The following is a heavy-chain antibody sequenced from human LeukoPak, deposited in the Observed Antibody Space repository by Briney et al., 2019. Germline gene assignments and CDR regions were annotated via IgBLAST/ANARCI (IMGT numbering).Heavy chain of an antibody. Sequence: SETLSLTCAVYGGSFSGYYWSWIRQPPGKGLEWIGEINRSGSTNYNPSLKSRVTISVDTSKNQFSLKLSSVTAADTAVYYCARARGYYYKGFDIWGQGTMVTVSS. CDR2: INRSGST. CDR3: ARARGYYYKGFDI. CDR1: GGSFSGYY. V-gene: IGHV4-34*01. D-gene: IGHD3-22*01. J-gene: IGHJ3*02.